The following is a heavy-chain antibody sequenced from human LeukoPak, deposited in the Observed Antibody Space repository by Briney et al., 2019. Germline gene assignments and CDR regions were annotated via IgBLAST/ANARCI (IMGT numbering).Heavy chain of an antibody. J-gene: IGHJ4*02. CDR3: ARDYYDSSGTNHSLGY. V-gene: IGHV4-34*01. CDR1: GGSFSGYY. CDR2: INHSGST. Sequence: SETLSLTCAVYGGSFSGYYWSWIRQPPGKGLEWIGEINHSGSTNYNPSLKSRVTISVDTSKNQFSLKLSSVTAADTAVYYCARDYYDSSGTNHSLGYWGQGTLVTVSS. D-gene: IGHD3-22*01.